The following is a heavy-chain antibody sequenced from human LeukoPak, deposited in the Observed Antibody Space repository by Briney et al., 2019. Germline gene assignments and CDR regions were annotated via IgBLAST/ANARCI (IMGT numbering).Heavy chain of an antibody. J-gene: IGHJ3*02. CDR2: MNPNSGNT. CDR3: ASGFMGYDRSGYYDDAFDI. D-gene: IGHD3-22*01. V-gene: IGHV1-8*02. Sequence: ASVTVSCKASGYTFTSYDINWVRQATGQGLEWMGWMNPNSGNTGYAQKFQGRVAMTRDTSISTAYMELNRLRSDDTAVYYCASGFMGYDRSGYYDDAFDIWGQGTMVTVSS. CDR1: GYTFTSYD.